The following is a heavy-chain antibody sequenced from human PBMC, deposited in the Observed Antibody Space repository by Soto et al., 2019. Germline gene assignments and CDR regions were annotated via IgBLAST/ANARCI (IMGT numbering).Heavy chain of an antibody. J-gene: IGHJ6*02. CDR3: AVAYGLDV. CDR1: GFIFSNYW. D-gene: IGHD2-15*01. CDR2: IQGDGGAT. Sequence: GGSLRLSCAASGFIFSNYWMSWVRQAPGKGLEWVANIQGDGGATYYVDSVKGRFTISRDNAKSSLYLQMNSLRVEDTALYYCAVAYGLDVWGQGTTVTVSS. V-gene: IGHV3-7*01.